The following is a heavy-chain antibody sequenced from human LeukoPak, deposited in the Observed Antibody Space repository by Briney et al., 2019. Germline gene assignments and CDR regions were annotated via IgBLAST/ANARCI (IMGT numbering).Heavy chain of an antibody. CDR1: GGSISSGGYS. Sequence: SQTLSLTCAVSGGSISSGGYSWSWIRQPPGKGLEWFGYIYHSGSTYYNPSLKSRVTISVDRSKNQFSLKLSSVTAADTAVYYCAGGGAYGSGSTTYFDYWGQGTLVTVSS. D-gene: IGHD3-10*01. CDR2: IYHSGST. CDR3: AGGGAYGSGSTTYFDY. V-gene: IGHV4-30-2*01. J-gene: IGHJ4*02.